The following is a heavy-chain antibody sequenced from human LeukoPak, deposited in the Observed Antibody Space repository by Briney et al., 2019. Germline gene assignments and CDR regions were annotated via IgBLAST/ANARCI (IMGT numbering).Heavy chain of an antibody. V-gene: IGHV1-2*06. J-gene: IGHJ4*02. CDR3: ARENQDYYDSSGYDY. CDR1: GYTFTGYY. CDR2: INPNSGGT. Sequence: ASVKVSCKASGYTFTGYYMHWVRQAPGQGLEWMGRINPNSGGTNYAQKFKGRVTMTRDTSISTAYMELSRLRSDDTAVYYCARENQDYYDSSGYDYWGQGTLVTVSS. D-gene: IGHD3-22*01.